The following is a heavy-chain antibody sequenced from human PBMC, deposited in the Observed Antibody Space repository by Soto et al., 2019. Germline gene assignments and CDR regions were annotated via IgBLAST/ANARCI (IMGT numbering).Heavy chain of an antibody. CDR2: ISSSGSTI. D-gene: IGHD1-26*01. Sequence: QVQLVESGGGSVKPGGSLRLSCAASGFTFSDYYMSWIRQAPGKGLEWVSYISSSGSTIYYADSVKGRFTISRDNAKNSLYLQMNSLRAEDTAVYYCARLCWRGAECRYYYGMDVWGQGTTVTVSS. J-gene: IGHJ6*02. CDR3: ARLCWRGAECRYYYGMDV. CDR1: GFTFSDYY. V-gene: IGHV3-11*01.